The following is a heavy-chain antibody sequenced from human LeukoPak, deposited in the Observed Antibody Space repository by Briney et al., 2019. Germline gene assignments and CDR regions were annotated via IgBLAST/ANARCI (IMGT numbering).Heavy chain of an antibody. CDR1: GGTFSKYA. Sequence: GASVKVSCKASGGTFSKYAISWVRQAPGQGLEWMGGIIPIFGTTNYALKFQGRVTITTDEFTSIAYMELRSLRSEDTAVYYCAREGGYYFDYWGQGTLVTVSS. CDR3: AREGGYYFDY. J-gene: IGHJ4*02. D-gene: IGHD3-16*01. CDR2: IIPIFGTT. V-gene: IGHV1-69*05.